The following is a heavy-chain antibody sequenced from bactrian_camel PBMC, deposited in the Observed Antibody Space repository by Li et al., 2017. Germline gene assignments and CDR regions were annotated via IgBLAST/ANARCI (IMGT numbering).Heavy chain of an antibody. CDR1: RYSFSTCT. CDR2: IYTRDGSTHST. CDR3: AKALGSGDYYTGEYNY. Sequence: HVQLLESGGGSVEAGGSLSLSCAASRYSFSTCTMGWYRQAPGNEREEVAHIYTRDGSTHSTYYADSVKGRFTISRDNAKNTLYLQMNSLKTEDTAVYYCAKALGSGDYYTGEYNYWGQGTQVTVS. J-gene: IGHJ4*01. D-gene: IGHD2*01. V-gene: IGHV3S54*01.